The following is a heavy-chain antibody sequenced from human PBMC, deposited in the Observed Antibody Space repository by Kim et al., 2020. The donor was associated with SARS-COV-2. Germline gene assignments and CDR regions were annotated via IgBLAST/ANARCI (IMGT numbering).Heavy chain of an antibody. Sequence: GGSLRLSCAASGFTFSGSAMHWVRQASGKGLEWVGRIRSKANSYATAYAASVKGRFTISRDDSKNTAYLQMNSLKTEDTAVYYCTRHESSVTMVRGVITGYYFDYWGQGTLVTVSS. CDR2: IRSKANSYAT. D-gene: IGHD3-10*01. CDR3: TRHESSVTMVRGVITGYYFDY. J-gene: IGHJ4*02. CDR1: GFTFSGSA. V-gene: IGHV3-73*01.